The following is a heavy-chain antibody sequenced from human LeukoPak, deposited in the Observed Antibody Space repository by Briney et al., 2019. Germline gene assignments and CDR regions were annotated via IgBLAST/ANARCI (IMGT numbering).Heavy chain of an antibody. D-gene: IGHD3-22*01. V-gene: IGHV4-34*01. Sequence: PSETLPLTCAVYGGSFSGYYWSWIRQPPGKGLEWIGEINHSGSTNYNPSLKSRVTISVDTSKNQFSLKLSSVTAADTAVYYCARGLIYYDSSGYYYLSSKGYYFDCWGQGTLVTVSS. CDR1: GGSFSGYY. CDR2: INHSGST. CDR3: ARGLIYYDSSGYYYLSSKGYYFDC. J-gene: IGHJ4*02.